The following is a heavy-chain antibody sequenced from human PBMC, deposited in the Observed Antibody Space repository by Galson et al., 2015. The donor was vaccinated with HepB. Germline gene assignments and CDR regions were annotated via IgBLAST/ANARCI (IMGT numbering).Heavy chain of an antibody. V-gene: IGHV3-48*01. D-gene: IGHD1-26*01. CDR3: ARGSIVGATDFDY. Sequence: SLRLSCAASGFTFSSYSMNWVRQAPGKGLEWVSYISSSSSTIYYADSVKGRFTISRDNAKNSLYLQMNSLRAEDTAVYYCARGSIVGATDFDYWGQGTLVTVSS. CDR1: GFTFSSYS. J-gene: IGHJ4*02. CDR2: ISSSSSTI.